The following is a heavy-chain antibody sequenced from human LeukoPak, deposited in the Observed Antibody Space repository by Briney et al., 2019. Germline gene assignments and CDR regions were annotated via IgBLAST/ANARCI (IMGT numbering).Heavy chain of an antibody. Sequence: GGSLRLSCADSGFTFSTSWMTWVRQAPGKGLEWVANINQDGSEKYYVDSVKGRFTISRDNAKNSLYLQMNSLRAEDTAVYHCARPGTVVPAAIDYWGQGTLVTVSS. CDR2: INQDGSEK. CDR1: GFTFSTSW. J-gene: IGHJ4*02. CDR3: ARPGTVVPAAIDY. V-gene: IGHV3-7*01. D-gene: IGHD2-2*01.